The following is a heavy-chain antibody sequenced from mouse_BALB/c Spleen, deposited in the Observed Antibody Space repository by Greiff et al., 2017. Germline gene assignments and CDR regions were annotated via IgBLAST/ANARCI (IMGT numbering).Heavy chain of an antibody. Sequence: EVMLVESGGGLVKPGGSLKLSCAASGFTFSDYYMYWVRQTPEKRLEWVATISDGGSYTYYPDSVKGRFTISRDNAKNNLYLQMSSLKSEDTAMYYCASSGYLYDYAMDYWGQGTSVTVSS. CDR2: ISDGGSYT. J-gene: IGHJ4*01. CDR3: ASSGYLYDYAMDY. V-gene: IGHV5-4*02. CDR1: GFTFSDYY. D-gene: IGHD2-3*01.